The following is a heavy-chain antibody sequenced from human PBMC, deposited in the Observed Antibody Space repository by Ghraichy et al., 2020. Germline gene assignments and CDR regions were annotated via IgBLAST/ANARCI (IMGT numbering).Heavy chain of an antibody. J-gene: IGHJ6*03. V-gene: IGHV3-9*01. Sequence: GGSLRLSCAASGFTFDDYAMHWVRQAPGKGLEWVSGISWNSGSIGYADSVKGRFTISRDNAKNSLYLQMNSLRAEDTALYYCAKSLRRTIFGVAPPGEGQFYYYYYMDVWGKGTTVTVSS. CDR1: GFTFDDYA. CDR3: AKSLRRTIFGVAPPGEGQFYYYYYMDV. CDR2: ISWNSGSI. D-gene: IGHD3-3*01.